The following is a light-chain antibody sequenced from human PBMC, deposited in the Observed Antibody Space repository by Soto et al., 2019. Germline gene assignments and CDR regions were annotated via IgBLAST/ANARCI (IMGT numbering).Light chain of an antibody. CDR2: GAS. V-gene: IGKV3-20*01. CDR3: QQYGNAPRT. Sequence: EIVLTQSPGTLSLSPGEGATLSCRASQSVTSSYLAWYQQKPGQAPRLLIYGASSRATGIPDRFSGSGSGTDFTLTISRLEPEECAVYYCQQYGNAPRTFGQGTKVEFK. J-gene: IGKJ1*01. CDR1: QSVTSSY.